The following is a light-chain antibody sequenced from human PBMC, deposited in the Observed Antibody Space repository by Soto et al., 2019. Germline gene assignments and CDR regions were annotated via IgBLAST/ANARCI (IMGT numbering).Light chain of an antibody. CDR1: QSLLHITGETF. CDR3: MQSTQLPPT. J-gene: IGKJ5*01. CDR2: EVS. V-gene: IGKV2D-29*02. Sequence: DVVMTQTPLSLSVATGQPASISCKSSQSLLHITGETFLFWYLQKPGQSPQLLIYEVSTRVSGVPDRFSGSGSGKYFTLEISRVETDDVGIYYYMQSTQLPPTFGQGTRLGIE.